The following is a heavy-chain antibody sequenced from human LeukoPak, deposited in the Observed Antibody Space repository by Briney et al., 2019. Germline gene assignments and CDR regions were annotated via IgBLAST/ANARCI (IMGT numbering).Heavy chain of an antibody. D-gene: IGHD4-17*01. CDR1: GGTFSSYA. V-gene: IGHV1-69*13. CDR3: AKVDYGDYGAYFDS. CDR2: IIPIFGTA. Sequence: SVKVSCKASGGTFSSYAISWVRQAPGQGLEWMGGIIPIFGTANYAQKFQGRVTITADESTSTAYMELSSLRSEDTAMYYCAKVDYGDYGAYFDSWGQGTLVTVSS. J-gene: IGHJ4*02.